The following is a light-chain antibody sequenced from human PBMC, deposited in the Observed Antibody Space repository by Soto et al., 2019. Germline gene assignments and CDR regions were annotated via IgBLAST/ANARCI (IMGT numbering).Light chain of an antibody. V-gene: IGLV2-8*01. CDR2: EVT. J-gene: IGLJ1*01. Sequence: QSVLTQPPSASGSPGQSVTISCSATSSDVGDFNHVCWYQQEPGKAPKLIIYEVTKRPSGVPDRFSGSKSGNTASLTVSGLQAEDVADYYSSSHTGSSNCYVFGSGSKVT. CDR3: SSHTGSSNCYV. CDR1: SSDVGDFNH.